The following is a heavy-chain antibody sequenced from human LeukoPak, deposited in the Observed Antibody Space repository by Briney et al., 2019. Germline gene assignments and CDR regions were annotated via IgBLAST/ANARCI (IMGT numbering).Heavy chain of an antibody. CDR2: INPNSGGT. V-gene: IGHV1-2*06. J-gene: IGHJ4*02. CDR3: ARDVQTNYYDSSGYHDY. D-gene: IGHD3-22*01. CDR1: GYTFTGYY. Sequence: ASVKVSCKASGYTFTGYYMHWVRQAPGQGLEWMGRINPNSGGTNYAQKFQGRVTMTRDTSISTAYMELSRLRSDDTAAYYCARDVQTNYYDSSGYHDYWGQGTLVTVSS.